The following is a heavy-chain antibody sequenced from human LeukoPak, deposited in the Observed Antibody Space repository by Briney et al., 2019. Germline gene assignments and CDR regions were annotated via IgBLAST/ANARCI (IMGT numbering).Heavy chain of an antibody. V-gene: IGHV4-59*01. J-gene: IGHJ6*03. CDR1: GGSISGYY. CDR3: ARGARRGIFYMDV. D-gene: IGHD3-3*02. Sequence: SETLSLTSTVSGGSISGYYWSWIRRPQGKELEWIGYIYYSGSTNYNPSLKSRVTISVDTSNNQFSLKLSSVTAADTAVYYCARGARRGIFYMDVWGRGTTVTVSS. CDR2: IYYSGST.